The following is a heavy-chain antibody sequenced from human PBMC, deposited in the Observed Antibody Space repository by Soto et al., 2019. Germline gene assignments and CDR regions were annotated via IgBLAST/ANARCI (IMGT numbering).Heavy chain of an antibody. CDR1: GGSISSYY. D-gene: IGHD6-19*01. J-gene: IGHJ6*03. CDR2: IYYSGST. Sequence: QVQLQESGPGLVKPSETLSLTCTVSGGSISSYYWSWIRQPPGKGLEWIGYIYYSGSTNYNPSLKSRVTISVDTSKNQFSRKLSSVTAADTAVYYCARHAAVAGTNYYYYYYMDVWGKGTTVTVSS. CDR3: ARHAAVAGTNYYYYYYMDV. V-gene: IGHV4-59*08.